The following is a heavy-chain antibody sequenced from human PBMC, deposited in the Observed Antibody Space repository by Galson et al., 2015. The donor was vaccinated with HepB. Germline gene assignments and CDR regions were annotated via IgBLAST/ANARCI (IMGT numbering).Heavy chain of an antibody. V-gene: IGHV3-30-3*01. J-gene: IGHJ4*02. CDR1: GFTFSSHA. CDR2: ISNDGSIK. D-gene: IGHD2-8*01. CDR3: VREREWSLDH. Sequence: SLRLSCAASGFTFSSHAMHWVRQAPGKGLQWVAVISNDGSIKNYADSVKGRFTISRDNSQNTLDMQMNSLRAEDTAVYYCVREREWSLDHWGQGTLVTVSS.